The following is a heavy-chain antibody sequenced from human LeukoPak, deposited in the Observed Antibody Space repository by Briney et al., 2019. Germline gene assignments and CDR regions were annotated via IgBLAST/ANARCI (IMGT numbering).Heavy chain of an antibody. D-gene: IGHD2-2*01. J-gene: IGHJ4*02. CDR1: GFTFSSYG. CDR2: ISYDGSNK. Sequence: GGSLRLSCAASGFTFSSYGMHWVRQAPGKGLEWVAVISYDGSNKYYEDSVKGRFTISRDNSKNTLYLQMNSLRAEDTAVYYCAKGGGYCSSTSCSSGYWGQGTLVTVSS. CDR3: AKGGGYCSSTSCSSGY. V-gene: IGHV3-30*18.